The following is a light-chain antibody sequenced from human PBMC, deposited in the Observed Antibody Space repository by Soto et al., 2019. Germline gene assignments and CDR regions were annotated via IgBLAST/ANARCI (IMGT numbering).Light chain of an antibody. CDR3: SSFTGTNYV. J-gene: IGLJ1*01. CDR2: DVR. V-gene: IGLV2-14*03. CDR1: ISDVGGNKF. Sequence: QSALTQPASVSGSPGQAITISCTGTISDVGGNKFVSWYQQYPGKAPKLMICDVRNRPSGVSNRFSGSKSGNTASLTISGLQPEDEADYYCSSFTGTNYVFGTGTKLTVL.